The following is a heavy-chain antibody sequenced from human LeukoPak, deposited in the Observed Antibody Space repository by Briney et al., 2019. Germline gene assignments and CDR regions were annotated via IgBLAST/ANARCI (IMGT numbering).Heavy chain of an antibody. Sequence: ASVKVSCRASGYTFTSHDINWVRQATGQGLEWMGWMNPNSGNTGYAQKFQGRVTMTRDTSINTAYMELHSLRSEDTAVYYCAKGYSPTLRTTGNDYWGQGTLVTVSS. V-gene: IGHV1-8*01. CDR2: MNPNSGNT. D-gene: IGHD1-1*01. J-gene: IGHJ4*02. CDR3: AKGYSPTLRTTGNDY. CDR1: GYTFTSHD.